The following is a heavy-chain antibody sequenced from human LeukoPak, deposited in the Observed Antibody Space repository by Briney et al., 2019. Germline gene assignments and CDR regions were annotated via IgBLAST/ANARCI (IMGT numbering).Heavy chain of an antibody. CDR1: GGSFSGYY. CDR3: ARESVVVVPAAIDY. CDR2: INHSGST. J-gene: IGHJ4*02. V-gene: IGHV4-34*01. D-gene: IGHD2-2*01. Sequence: SETLSLTCAVYGGSFSGYYWSWIRQPPGKGLEWIGEINHSGSTNYNPSLKSRVTISVDTSKNQFSLKLSSVTAADTAVYYCARESVVVVPAAIDYWGQGTLVTVSS.